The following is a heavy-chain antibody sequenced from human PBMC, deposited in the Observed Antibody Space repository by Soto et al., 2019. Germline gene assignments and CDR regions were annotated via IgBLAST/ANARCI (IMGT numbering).Heavy chain of an antibody. J-gene: IGHJ4*02. CDR3: ARRGVLPDY. CDR1: GYTFTNYG. CDR2: ISADNGVT. V-gene: IGHV1-18*01. D-gene: IGHD3-10*01. Sequence: QVQLVQSGTEVKKPGASVKVSCKASGYTFTNYGITWVRQAPGQGLEWMGWISADNGVTNYAQKLQGRVTMTTDTATSTGYMELRNLSSDDTAVYYCARRGVLPDYWGQGTLVTVSS.